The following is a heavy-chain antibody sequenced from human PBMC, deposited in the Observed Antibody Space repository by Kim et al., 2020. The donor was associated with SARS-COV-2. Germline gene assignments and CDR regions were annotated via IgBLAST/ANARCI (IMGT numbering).Heavy chain of an antibody. J-gene: IGHJ4*02. Sequence: SETLSLTCSVSGDSITFYYWSWIRQPPGKGLEWIGYIYSRGSTNYNPSLKSRVTLSVDTSKDQFSLHLTSVTAADTAVSYCARLAHGRFYSCVQGALDT. CDR3: ARLAHGRFYS. V-gene: IGHV4-4*09. CDR1: GDSITFYY. D-gene: IGHD4-17*01. CDR2: IYSRGST.